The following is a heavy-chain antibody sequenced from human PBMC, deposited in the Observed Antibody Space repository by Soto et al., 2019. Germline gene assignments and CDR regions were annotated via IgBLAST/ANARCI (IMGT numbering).Heavy chain of an antibody. CDR2: ISGSGDAT. J-gene: IGHJ4*02. V-gene: IGHV3-23*01. CDR3: AKNVTIYAVDPADY. D-gene: IGHD3-3*01. CDR1: GFTFSDFG. Sequence: GGSLRLSCAASGFTFSDFGMSWVRQAPGKGLEWVSVISGSGDATYYAASVKGRFTLSRDNSKNTLYLQMNSLTVADTAVYYCAKNVTIYAVDPADYWGQGTQVTVSS.